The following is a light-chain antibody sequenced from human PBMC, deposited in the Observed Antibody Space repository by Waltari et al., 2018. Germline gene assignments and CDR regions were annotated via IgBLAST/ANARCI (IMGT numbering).Light chain of an antibody. J-gene: IGLJ2*01. V-gene: IGLV3-25*03. CDR2: KDR. CDR1: ESPTQS. CDR3: QSADSSGTYVV. Sequence: SYALPPPPSVSVSPGQPASIPCPGDESPTQSAYWYQQKPGQAPVLVIYKDRERPSGIPERFSGSSSGTTVTLTISGGQAEDEADYYCQSADSSGTYVVFGGGTKLTVL.